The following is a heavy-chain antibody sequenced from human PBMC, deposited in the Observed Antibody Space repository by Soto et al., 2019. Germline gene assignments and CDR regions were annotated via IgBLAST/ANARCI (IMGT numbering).Heavy chain of an antibody. D-gene: IGHD4-17*01. J-gene: IGHJ6*03. CDR2: ISGSGGST. V-gene: IGHV3-23*01. CDR1: GFTFSSYA. Sequence: PGGSLSLSCAASGFTFSSYAMSWVRQAPGKGLEWVSAISGSGGSTYYADSVKGRFTISRDNSKNTLYLQMNSLRAEDTAVYYCAKSGDLSYYYYYYMDVWGKGTTVTVSS. CDR3: AKSGDLSYYYYYYMDV.